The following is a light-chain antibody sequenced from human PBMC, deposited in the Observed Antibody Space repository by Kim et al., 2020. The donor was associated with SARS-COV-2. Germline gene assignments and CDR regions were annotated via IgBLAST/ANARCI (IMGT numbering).Light chain of an antibody. CDR1: SSDVGGYNY. Sequence: GQSITISCTGTSSDVGGYNYVSWYQQHPGNAPKLMIYDVSKRPSGVSNRFSGSKSGNTASLTISGLQAEDEADYYCSSYTSSSTFVFGGGTQLTVL. J-gene: IGLJ2*01. CDR2: DVS. CDR3: SSYTSSSTFV. V-gene: IGLV2-14*04.